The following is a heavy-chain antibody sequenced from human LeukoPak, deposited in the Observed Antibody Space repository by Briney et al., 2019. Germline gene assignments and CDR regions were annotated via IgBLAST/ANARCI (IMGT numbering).Heavy chain of an antibody. Sequence: GGSLRLSCAASGFTFSSYGMHRVRQAPGKGLEWVAFIRYDGSNKYYADSVKGRFTISRDNSKNTLYLQMNSLRAEDTAVYYCAKDMTPFFYGSGRDYFDYWGQGTLVTVSS. CDR3: AKDMTPFFYGSGRDYFDY. D-gene: IGHD3-10*01. J-gene: IGHJ4*02. CDR2: IRYDGSNK. V-gene: IGHV3-30*02. CDR1: GFTFSSYG.